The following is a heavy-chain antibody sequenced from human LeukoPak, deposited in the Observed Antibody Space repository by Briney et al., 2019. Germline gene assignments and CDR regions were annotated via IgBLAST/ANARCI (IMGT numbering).Heavy chain of an antibody. V-gene: IGHV1-18*01. CDR2: ISDYNGNT. CDR3: ARGPYCSGGTCYSQYFDY. CDR1: GYTFTSYG. J-gene: IGHJ4*02. D-gene: IGHD2-15*01. Sequence: ASVKVSCKASGYTFTSYGISWVRQAPGQGLEWMGWISDYNGNTNYAQKLQGRVTMTTDTCTSTAYMELRSLRSDDTAVYYCARGPYCSGGTCYSQYFDYWGQGALVTVSS.